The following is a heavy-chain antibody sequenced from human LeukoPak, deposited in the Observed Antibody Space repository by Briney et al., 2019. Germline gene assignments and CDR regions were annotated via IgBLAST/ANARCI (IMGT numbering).Heavy chain of an antibody. Sequence: GGSLRLSCAASGFTFSNAWMSWVRQAPGKGLEWVGRIKSKTDGGTTDYAAPVKGRFTISRDDSKNTLYLQMNSLKTEDTAMYYCTTSLRFLVAFDIWGQGTMVTVSS. D-gene: IGHD3-3*01. CDR3: TTSLRFLVAFDI. CDR1: GFTFSNAW. CDR2: IKSKTDGGTT. V-gene: IGHV3-15*01. J-gene: IGHJ3*02.